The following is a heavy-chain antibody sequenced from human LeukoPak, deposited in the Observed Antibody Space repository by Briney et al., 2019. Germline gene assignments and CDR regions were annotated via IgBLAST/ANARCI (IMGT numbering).Heavy chain of an antibody. J-gene: IGHJ4*02. CDR3: ARFYYDILTGYYALDY. CDR1: GYTFTGYY. CDR2: INPNSGGT. V-gene: IGHV1-2*02. D-gene: IGHD3-9*01. Sequence: ASVKVSCKASGYTFTGYYMHWVRQAPGQGLEWMGWINPNSGGTNYAQKFQGRVTMTRDTSISTAYMELSRLRSDDTAVYYCARFYYDILTGYYALDYWGQGTLVTVSS.